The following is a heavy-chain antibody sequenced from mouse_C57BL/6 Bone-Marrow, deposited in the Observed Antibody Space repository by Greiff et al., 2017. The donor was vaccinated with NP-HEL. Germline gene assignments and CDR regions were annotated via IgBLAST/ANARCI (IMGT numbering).Heavy chain of an antibody. CDR1: GFTFTDYY. J-gene: IGHJ4*01. Sequence: EVKLMESGGGLVQPGGSLSLSCAASGFTFTDYYMSWVRQPPGTALEWLGFIRNKANGYTTEYSASVKGRFTISRDNSQSILYLQMNALRTEDSATYYCARFFRAYNSNGYAVDYWGQGTSVTVSS. CDR2: IRNKANGYTT. CDR3: ARFFRAYNSNGYAVDY. V-gene: IGHV7-3*01. D-gene: IGHD2-5*01.